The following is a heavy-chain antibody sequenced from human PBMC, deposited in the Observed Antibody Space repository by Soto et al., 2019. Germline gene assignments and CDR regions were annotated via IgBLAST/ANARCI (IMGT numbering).Heavy chain of an antibody. Sequence: QITLRESGPTLVKPTETLTLTCTFSGFSLSASGVGVGWIRQPPGKALEWLALIYWNDDKYYSPSLKSRLTITKDTYKNQVVLTMTNMDPVDTATYFCAHRLSQCSGGICYRYFDLWGRGTLVTVSS. J-gene: IGHJ2*01. CDR1: GFSLSASGVG. CDR2: IYWNDDK. CDR3: AHRLSQCSGGICYRYFDL. D-gene: IGHD2-15*01. V-gene: IGHV2-5*01.